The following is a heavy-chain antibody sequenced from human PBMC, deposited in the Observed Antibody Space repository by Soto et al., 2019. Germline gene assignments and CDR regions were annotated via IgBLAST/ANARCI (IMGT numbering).Heavy chain of an antibody. Sequence: EVQLVESGGGLVQPGGSLRLSCAASGFTLSGRSMHWVRQAPGKGLVWVSGIDNAGTDSTYADSVKGRFTSSRDNATNMLYLQMNSLRVGDTAVYYCARGWFGPDVWGKGTTVTISS. CDR2: IDNAGTDS. CDR3: ARGWFGPDV. D-gene: IGHD3-10*01. V-gene: IGHV3-74*01. J-gene: IGHJ6*04. CDR1: GFTLSGRS.